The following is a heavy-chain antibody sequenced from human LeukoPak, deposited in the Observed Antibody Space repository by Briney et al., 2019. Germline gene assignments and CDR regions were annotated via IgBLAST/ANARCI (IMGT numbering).Heavy chain of an antibody. V-gene: IGHV1-2*02. CDR1: GYTFTGYY. CDR3: AGAPYSSSSWQFDY. CDR2: INPNSGGT. Sequence: GPSVKASCKASGYTFTGYYMHSVRQAPGQGLERMGWINPNSGGTNYAQKLQGRVTMTRDTSISTSYMELSRLRSDDTAVYYCAGAPYSSSSWQFDYWGQGTLVTVSS. J-gene: IGHJ4*02. D-gene: IGHD6-6*01.